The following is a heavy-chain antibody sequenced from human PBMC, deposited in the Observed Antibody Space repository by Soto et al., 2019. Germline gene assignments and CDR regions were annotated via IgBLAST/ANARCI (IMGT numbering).Heavy chain of an antibody. CDR3: ARVHSGYYYDSSGYFFDY. J-gene: IGHJ4*02. V-gene: IGHV4-30-2*01. D-gene: IGHD3-22*01. CDR2: IYHSGST. Sequence: QLQLQESGSGLVKPSQTLSLTCAVSGGSISSGGYSWSWIRQPPGKGLEWIGYIYHSGSTYYNPSLKSRVTISVDRSKNQFSLKLSSVTAADTAVYYCARVHSGYYYDSSGYFFDYWGQGTLVTVSS. CDR1: GGSISSGGYS.